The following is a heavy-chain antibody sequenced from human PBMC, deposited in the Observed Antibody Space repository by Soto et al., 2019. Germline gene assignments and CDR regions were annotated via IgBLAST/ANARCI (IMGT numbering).Heavy chain of an antibody. CDR3: ARERPDGARLDP. Sequence: QVQLQESGPGLVKPSQTLSLTCTVSGGSISSGDHYWSWIRQPPGKGLEWIGYIYYSGSTHYNPSLKSRVTISVYTSKNQFSLKLSSVTAADTAVYYCARERPDGARLDPWGQGTLVTVSS. D-gene: IGHD6-6*01. CDR2: IYYSGST. J-gene: IGHJ5*02. CDR1: GGSISSGDHY. V-gene: IGHV4-30-4*01.